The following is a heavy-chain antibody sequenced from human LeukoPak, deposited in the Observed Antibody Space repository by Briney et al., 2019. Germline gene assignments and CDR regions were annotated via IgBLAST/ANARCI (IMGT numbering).Heavy chain of an antibody. V-gene: IGHV3-23*01. J-gene: IGHJ4*02. D-gene: IGHD2-2*01. CDR1: GFTFRSYA. CDR3: AKFYRPGYCSSTSCYGGFDY. Sequence: PGGSLRLSCVASGFTFRSYAMTWVRQAPGKGLEWVSAISDSGDTTYYADSVKGRFTISRDNSKNTLYLQMNSLRAEDTAVYYCAKFYRPGYCSSTSCYGGFDYWGQGTLVTVSS. CDR2: ISDSGDTT.